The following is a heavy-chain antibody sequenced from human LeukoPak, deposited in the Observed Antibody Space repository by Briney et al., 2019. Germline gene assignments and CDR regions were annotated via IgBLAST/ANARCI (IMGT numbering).Heavy chain of an antibody. J-gene: IGHJ4*02. D-gene: IGHD4-17*01. Sequence: GGSLRLSCAASGFTFSSYSMNWVRQAPGKGLEWVSSISSSSVFIFYADAVKGRFTISRDNAKNSVFLQMNRLRAEDTAVYYCAREEISDYGDSNEIFDYWGQGTLFTVSS. CDR2: ISSSSVFI. CDR1: GFTFSSYS. CDR3: AREEISDYGDSNEIFDY. V-gene: IGHV3-21*01.